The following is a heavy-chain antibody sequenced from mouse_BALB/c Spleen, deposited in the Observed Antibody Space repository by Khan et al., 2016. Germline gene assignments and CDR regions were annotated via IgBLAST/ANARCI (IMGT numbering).Heavy chain of an antibody. CDR2: IYPGDGDT. J-gene: IGHJ1*01. CDR1: GYAFSSYW. CDR3: ARGLWLRGAGYFDV. Sequence: QVQLQQSGAELVRPGSSVKISCKASGYAFSSYWMNWMKQRPGQGLEWIGQIYPGDGDTNYNGKFKGKATLTADKSSSTAYMQLSSLTSEVSAVYFCARGLWLRGAGYFDVWGAGTTVTVSS. V-gene: IGHV1-80*01. D-gene: IGHD2-2*01.